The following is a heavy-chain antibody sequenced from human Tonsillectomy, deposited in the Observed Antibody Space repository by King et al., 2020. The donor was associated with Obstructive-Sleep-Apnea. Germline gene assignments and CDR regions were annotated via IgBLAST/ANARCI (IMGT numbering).Heavy chain of an antibody. CDR1: GGSVNSGSHY. Sequence: VQLQESGPGLVKPSATLSLTCTVSGGSVNSGSHYWSWIRQPPGKGLEWVGYISYSGSTNYHPSLKSRVTISVDTSKNQFSLKLSSVTAADTAVYYCARDPGLSGWSFDYWGQGTLVTVSS. D-gene: IGHD6-19*01. J-gene: IGHJ4*02. V-gene: IGHV4-61*01. CDR3: ARDPGLSGWSFDY. CDR2: ISYSGST.